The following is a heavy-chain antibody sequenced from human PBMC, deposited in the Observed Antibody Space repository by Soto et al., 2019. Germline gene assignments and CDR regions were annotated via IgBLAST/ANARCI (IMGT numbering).Heavy chain of an antibody. Sequence: GGSLRLSCAASEFTFSNYAMTWVRQAPGKGLEWVSTISESGGSTYYADSVKGRFTISRDNSKNTLYLQMNNLRAEDTAIYYCATLRVFGVITAYSMDVWGQGTTVTVSS. CDR1: EFTFSNYA. J-gene: IGHJ6*02. V-gene: IGHV3-23*01. D-gene: IGHD3-3*01. CDR2: ISESGGST. CDR3: ATLRVFGVITAYSMDV.